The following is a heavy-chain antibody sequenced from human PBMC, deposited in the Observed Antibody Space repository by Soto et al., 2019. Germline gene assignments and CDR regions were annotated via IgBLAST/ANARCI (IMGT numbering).Heavy chain of an antibody. CDR2: MYYNGNT. D-gene: IGHD3-22*01. Sequence: QLQESGPGLVKPSETLSLTCTVSGGSFTSTNYFWGWIRQPPGKGLEWIGYMYYNGNTFYSPSITSRDNKSVDTYKRKFSLDLSSVTAADTAMYYCARLQIYDSRAAPTPIFHPWGLGDMVTVSS. V-gene: IGHV4-39*01. J-gene: IGHJ1*01. CDR1: GGSFTSTNYF. CDR3: ARLQIYDSRAAPTPIFHP.